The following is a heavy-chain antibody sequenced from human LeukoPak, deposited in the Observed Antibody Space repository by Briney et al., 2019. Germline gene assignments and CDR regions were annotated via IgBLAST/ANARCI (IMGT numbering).Heavy chain of an antibody. V-gene: IGHV3-23*01. CDR3: ARALRGGYSYGSFHP. J-gene: IGHJ5*02. CDR2: ISGSGGST. Sequence: GGSLRLSCAASGFTFSSYAMSWVRQAPGKGLEWVSAISGSGGSTYYADSVKGRFTISRDNSKNTLYLQMNSLRAEDTAVYYCARALRGGYSYGSFHPWGQGTLVTVSS. CDR1: GFTFSSYA. D-gene: IGHD5-18*01.